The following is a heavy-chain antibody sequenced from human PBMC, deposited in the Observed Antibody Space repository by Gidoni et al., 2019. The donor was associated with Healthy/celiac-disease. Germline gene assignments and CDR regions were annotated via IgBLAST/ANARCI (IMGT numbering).Heavy chain of an antibody. Sequence: LVESGGGVVQPGRSLRLSCAASGFTFSSYAMHWVRQAPGKGLEWVAVISYDGSNKYYADSVKGRFTISRDNSKNTLYLQMNSLRAEDTAVYYCARDPYCSSTSCYQFDPWGQGTLVTVSS. CDR3: ARDPYCSSTSCYQFDP. D-gene: IGHD2-2*01. J-gene: IGHJ5*02. CDR2: ISYDGSNK. V-gene: IGHV3-30-3*01. CDR1: GFTFSSYA.